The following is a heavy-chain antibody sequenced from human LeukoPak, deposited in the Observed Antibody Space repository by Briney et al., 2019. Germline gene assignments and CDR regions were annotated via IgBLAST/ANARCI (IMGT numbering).Heavy chain of an antibody. CDR3: AKDKAYYDFWSGYYSPYYFDY. J-gene: IGHJ4*02. Sequence: PGGSLRLSCAASGFTFSSYGMHWVRQAPGKGLEWVAVIWYDGSNKYYADSVKGRFTISRDNSKNTLYLQMNSLRAEDTAVYYCAKDKAYYDFWSGYYSPYYFDYWGQGTLVTVSS. V-gene: IGHV3-33*06. CDR2: IWYDGSNK. CDR1: GFTFSSYG. D-gene: IGHD3-3*01.